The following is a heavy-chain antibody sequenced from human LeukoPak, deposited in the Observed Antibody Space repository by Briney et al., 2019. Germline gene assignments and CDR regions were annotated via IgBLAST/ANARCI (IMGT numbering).Heavy chain of an antibody. D-gene: IGHD3-22*01. J-gene: IGHJ4*02. Sequence: PGGSLRLSCAASGFTFSDYYMSWIRQAPGKGLEWVSYISSSGSTIYYADSVKGRFTISRDNAKNSLYLQMNSLRAEDTAAYYCARRGYYDSSGYSFGHWGQGTLVTVSS. CDR3: ARRGYYDSSGYSFGH. CDR1: GFTFSDYY. V-gene: IGHV3-11*01. CDR2: ISSSGSTI.